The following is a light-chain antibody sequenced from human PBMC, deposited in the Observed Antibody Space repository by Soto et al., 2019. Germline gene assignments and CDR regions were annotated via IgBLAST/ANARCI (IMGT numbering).Light chain of an antibody. CDR3: SSYTSTSTLV. Sequence: QSVLTQPASVSGSPGQSITISCTGTSIDVGAYKYVSWYQQHPGKAPKLMIYEVSNRPSGVSNRFSGSKSGNTASLTISGLQAEDEADYYCSSYTSTSTLVFGGGTKVTVL. J-gene: IGLJ2*01. V-gene: IGLV2-14*01. CDR2: EVS. CDR1: SIDVGAYKY.